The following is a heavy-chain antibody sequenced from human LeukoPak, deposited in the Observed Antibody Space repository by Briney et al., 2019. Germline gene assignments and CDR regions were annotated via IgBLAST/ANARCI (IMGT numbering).Heavy chain of an antibody. CDR3: ARDAIPLYYGMDV. CDR1: GGSISSGGYY. J-gene: IGHJ6*02. V-gene: IGHV4-31*03. CDR2: IYYSGST. D-gene: IGHD2-2*02. Sequence: PSETLSLTCTVSGGSISSGGYYWSWIRQHPGKGLEWIGYIYYSGSTYYNPSLKSRATISVDTSKNQFSLKLSSVTAADTAVYYCARDAIPLYYGMDVWGQGTTVTVSS.